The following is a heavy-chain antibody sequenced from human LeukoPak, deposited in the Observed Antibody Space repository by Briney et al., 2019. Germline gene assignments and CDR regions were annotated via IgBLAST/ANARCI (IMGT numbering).Heavy chain of an antibody. CDR2: MSFEGYL. D-gene: IGHD3-22*01. J-gene: IGHJ4*02. V-gene: IGHV3-30*04. CDR3: VREVEYYYDRSASFDY. CDR1: GVTLTAYL. Sequence: PGGSLRLSCAASGVTLTAYLVHWVRQAPGKGLEYVPVMSFEGYLYCSDSLKDRFTISRDNSKNMVYLHMNNLRAEDTALYYCVREVEYYYDRSASFDYWGQGTLVTVSS.